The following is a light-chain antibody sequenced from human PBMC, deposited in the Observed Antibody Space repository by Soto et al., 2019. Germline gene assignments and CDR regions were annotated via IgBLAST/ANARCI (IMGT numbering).Light chain of an antibody. CDR2: DNH. Sequence: QSVLTQPPSVSAAPGQKVTISCSGSSSNIGIDYVSWYQQIPGTAPKLLIYDNHHRPSGIPDRFSGSKSGTSATLGITGLQTGDEADYYCGTWDSSLSAVVFGGGTQLTVL. J-gene: IGLJ3*02. V-gene: IGLV1-51*01. CDR3: GTWDSSLSAVV. CDR1: SSNIGIDY.